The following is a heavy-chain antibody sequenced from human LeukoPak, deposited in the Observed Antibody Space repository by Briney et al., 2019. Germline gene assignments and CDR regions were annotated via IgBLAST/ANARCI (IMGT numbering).Heavy chain of an antibody. CDR2: IIPILGIA. CDR3: ARVLKDIVVVPAAPEYYYYYGMDV. J-gene: IGHJ6*02. CDR1: GGTLCSYA. V-gene: IGHV1-69*04. Sequence: SVKVSCKASGGTLCSYAISWVRQAPGQGLEWMGRIIPILGIANYAQKFQGRVTITADKSTSTAYMELSSLRSEDTAVYYCARVLKDIVVVPAAPEYYYYYGMDVWGQGTTVTVSS. D-gene: IGHD2-2*01.